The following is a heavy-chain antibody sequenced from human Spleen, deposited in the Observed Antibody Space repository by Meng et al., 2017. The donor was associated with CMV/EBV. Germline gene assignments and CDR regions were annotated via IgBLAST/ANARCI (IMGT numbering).Heavy chain of an antibody. V-gene: IGHV3-30-3*01. CDR2: ISYDGSNK. CDR1: GFTFSSYA. Sequence: QVQLLESGGGVFQPGRSLRLSFAASGFTFSSYAMHWVRQAPGKGLEWVAVISYDGSNKYYADSVKGRFTISRDNSKNTLYLQMNSLRAEDTAVYYCARDVLGEQWLPTGWFDPWGQGTLVTVSS. CDR3: ARDVLGEQWLPTGWFDP. D-gene: IGHD6-19*01. J-gene: IGHJ5*02.